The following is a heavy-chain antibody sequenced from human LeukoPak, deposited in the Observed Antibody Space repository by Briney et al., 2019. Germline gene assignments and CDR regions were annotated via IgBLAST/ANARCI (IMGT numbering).Heavy chain of an antibody. CDR1: GFTFSSYW. CDR3: ARDLSTTVGGSSNGPIDY. V-gene: IGHV3-7*01. CDR2: IKRDGSER. Sequence: GGSLRLSCAASGFTFSSYWMTWVRLAPGKGLEWVANIKRDGSERYYVDSVKGRFTISRDNAKNSLYLQMNSLRADDTAVYYCARDLSTTVGGSSNGPIDYWGQGTLVAVSS. D-gene: IGHD1-26*01. J-gene: IGHJ4*02.